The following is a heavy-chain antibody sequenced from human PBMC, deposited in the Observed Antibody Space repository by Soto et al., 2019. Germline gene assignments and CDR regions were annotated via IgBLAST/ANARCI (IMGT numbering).Heavy chain of an antibody. J-gene: IGHJ6*02. D-gene: IGHD2-15*01. CDR1: GFTFSDYY. V-gene: IGHV3-11*01. Sequence: QVQLVESGGGLVQPGGSLRLSCAASGFTFSDYYMHWIRQAPGKGLEWVSCISRSSTNINYADSVKGRFTISRDNTGNXLXLQMNSLRADDTAVYYCAGINCAGGSCYNSQYAMDVWGQGTTVTVSS. CDR2: ISRSSTNI. CDR3: AGINCAGGSCYNSQYAMDV.